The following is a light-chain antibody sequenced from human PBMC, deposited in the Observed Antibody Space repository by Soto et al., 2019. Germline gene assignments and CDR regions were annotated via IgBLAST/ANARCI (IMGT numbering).Light chain of an antibody. CDR2: GAS. V-gene: IGKV3-15*01. Sequence: EIVMTQSPATLSVSPGERATLSCRASQSVSNNLAWYQQKPGQAPRLLIYGASTRATGIPARFSGSGSGTEFTLTISSLQSEDFAVYSCQQYNNWPGTFGGGTVVEIK. J-gene: IGKJ4*01. CDR3: QQYNNWPGT. CDR1: QSVSNN.